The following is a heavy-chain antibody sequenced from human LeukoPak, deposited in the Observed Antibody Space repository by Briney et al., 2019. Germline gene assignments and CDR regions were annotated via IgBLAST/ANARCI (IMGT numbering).Heavy chain of an antibody. D-gene: IGHD3-22*01. J-gene: IGHJ4*02. CDR2: ISAYNGNT. CDR3: AREDGSGYYDSSGYYNFDY. V-gene: IGHV1-18*01. CDR1: GYTFTSYG. Sequence: ASVKVSCKASGYTFTSYGISWVRQAPGHGLEWMGWISAYNGNTNYAQKLQGRVTTTTDTSTSTAYMELRSLRSDDTAVYYCAREDGSGYYDSSGYYNFDYWGQGTLVTVSS.